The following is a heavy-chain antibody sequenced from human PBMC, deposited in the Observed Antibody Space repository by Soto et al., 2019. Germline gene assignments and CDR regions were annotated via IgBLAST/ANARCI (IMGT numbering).Heavy chain of an antibody. CDR1: GDSVSSNSAA. CDR2: TYYRSKWYN. Sequence: PSQTLSLTCAISGDSVSSNSAAWNWIRQSPSRGLEWLGRTYYRSKWYNDYAVSVKSRITINPDTSKNQFSLQLNSVTPEDTAVYYCAREKSVLRYFDCLQDWFDPWGQGTLVTVSS. CDR3: AREKSVLRYFDCLQDWFDP. D-gene: IGHD3-9*01. V-gene: IGHV6-1*01. J-gene: IGHJ5*02.